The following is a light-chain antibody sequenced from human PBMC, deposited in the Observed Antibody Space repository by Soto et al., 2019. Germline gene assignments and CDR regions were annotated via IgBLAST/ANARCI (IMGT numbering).Light chain of an antibody. J-gene: IGLJ1*01. CDR1: SSDVGAYDY. CDR3: SSFANSHHFV. CDR2: EVT. Sequence: QSALTQPPSASGSRGQSFTISCTGTSSDVGAYDYFSWYQQHPGEAPKLMIYEVTKRPSGVPDRFSGSKSGNTASLTVSGLQTEDEADYDCSSFANSHHFVFGTRTNVTVL. V-gene: IGLV2-8*01.